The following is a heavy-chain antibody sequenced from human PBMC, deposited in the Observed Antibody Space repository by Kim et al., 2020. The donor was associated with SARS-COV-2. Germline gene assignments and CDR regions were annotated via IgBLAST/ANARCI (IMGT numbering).Heavy chain of an antibody. CDR3: ARSFDIRGDQLDY. Sequence: YAQNVEGKLSMTRDTSTSTVYMELSSLRSDDTAMYYCARSFDIRGDQLDYWGQGTLVTVSS. V-gene: IGHV1-46*01. J-gene: IGHJ4*02. D-gene: IGHD5-12*01.